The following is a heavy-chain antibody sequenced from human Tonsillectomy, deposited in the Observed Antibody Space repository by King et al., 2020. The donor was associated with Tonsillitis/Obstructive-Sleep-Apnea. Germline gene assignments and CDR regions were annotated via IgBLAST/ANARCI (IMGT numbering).Heavy chain of an antibody. Sequence: QLQESGPGLVKPSETLSLTCTVSGGSISSYYWRCIRQTPGEGLEWIGYSDYIGSTNYNPSLKSRVTISVDTSKNQFSLKLSSVTAADTAVYYCARKIAAAGIVYFDYWGQGTLVTVSS. D-gene: IGHD6-13*01. CDR2: SDYIGST. J-gene: IGHJ4*02. V-gene: IGHV4-59*01. CDR3: ARKIAAAGIVYFDY. CDR1: GGSISSYY.